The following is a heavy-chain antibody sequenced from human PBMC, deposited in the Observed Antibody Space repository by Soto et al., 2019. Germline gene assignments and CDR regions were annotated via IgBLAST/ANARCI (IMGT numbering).Heavy chain of an antibody. CDR3: ARGYSSSPLFEDYFDY. J-gene: IGHJ4*02. CDR1: GFTFSRHW. CDR2: INPDGSEK. D-gene: IGHD6-13*01. V-gene: IGHV3-7*04. Sequence: GGSLRLSSAAYGFTFSRHWMTWVRQAAGKGLEWVANINPDGSEKFSVDSVKGRFTISRDNAKNSLYLQMNSLRDEDTAVYFCARGYSSSPLFEDYFDYWGQGALVTVSS.